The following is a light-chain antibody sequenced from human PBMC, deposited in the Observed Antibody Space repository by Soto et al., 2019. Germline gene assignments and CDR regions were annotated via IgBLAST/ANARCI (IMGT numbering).Light chain of an antibody. CDR3: QHYHGWPIT. CDR2: GAS. Sequence: IVMTQSPSTLSVSPGERATFSCRASQSVSSNLAWYQQKPGQAPRLLIYGASNRATGIPARFSGSGSGTEFTLTISSLQSEDFAVYYCQHYHGWPITFGQGTRLEIK. J-gene: IGKJ5*01. CDR1: QSVSSN. V-gene: IGKV3D-15*01.